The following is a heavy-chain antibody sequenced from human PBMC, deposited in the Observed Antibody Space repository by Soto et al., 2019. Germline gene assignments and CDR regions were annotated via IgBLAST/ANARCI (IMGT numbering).Heavy chain of an antibody. V-gene: IGHV1-18*01. CDR2: ISAYNGNT. CDR3: AIVGYCSSTSCLSVEPEYNWFDP. J-gene: IGHJ5*02. Sequence: ASVKVSCKASGYTFTSYGISWVRQAPGQGLEWMGWISAYNGNTNYAQKLQGRVTMTTDTSTSTAYMELRSLRSDDTSVYYCAIVGYCSSTSCLSVEPEYNWFDPWGQGTLVTVSS. CDR1: GYTFTSYG. D-gene: IGHD2-2*03.